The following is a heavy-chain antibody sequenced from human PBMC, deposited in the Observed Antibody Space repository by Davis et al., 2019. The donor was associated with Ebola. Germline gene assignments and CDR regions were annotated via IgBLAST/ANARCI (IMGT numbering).Heavy chain of an antibody. CDR3: AMRGGEYYFDY. Sequence: PGGSLRLSCAASGFTFSSYAISWVRQAPGQGLEWMGGIIPILGIANYAQKFQGRVTITADESTSTAYMELSSLRSEDTAVYYCAMRGGEYYFDYWGQGTLVTVSS. V-gene: IGHV1-69*10. CDR2: IIPILGIA. D-gene: IGHD3-10*01. CDR1: GFTFSSYA. J-gene: IGHJ4*02.